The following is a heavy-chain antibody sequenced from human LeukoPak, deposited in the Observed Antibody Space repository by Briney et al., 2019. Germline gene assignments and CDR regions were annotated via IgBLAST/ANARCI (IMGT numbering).Heavy chain of an antibody. V-gene: IGHV1-24*01. CDR1: GYTLTESS. D-gene: IGHD3-10*01. CDR3: ATDMVRGVTAFAFDI. J-gene: IGHJ3*02. Sequence: GASVKVSCKVSGYTLTESSMHWVRQAPGKGLEWMGGFDPEGGETIYAQKFRGRVTMAEDTSTDTAYMELSSLRFEDTAVYYCATDMVRGVTAFAFDIWGQGTMVTVSS. CDR2: FDPEGGET.